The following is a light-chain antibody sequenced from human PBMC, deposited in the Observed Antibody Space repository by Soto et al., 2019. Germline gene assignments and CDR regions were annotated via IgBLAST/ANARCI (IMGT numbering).Light chain of an antibody. CDR1: QSVYNY. Sequence: EIVLTQSPATLSLSPGERATLSCRASQSVYNYLAWYQQKPAQAPRLLXFDASNRANGIPARFSGSGSETDFTLTISSLEPEDFAVYYCQQRSNWPPLTFGGGTKVDIK. J-gene: IGKJ4*01. CDR2: DAS. CDR3: QQRSNWPPLT. V-gene: IGKV3-11*01.